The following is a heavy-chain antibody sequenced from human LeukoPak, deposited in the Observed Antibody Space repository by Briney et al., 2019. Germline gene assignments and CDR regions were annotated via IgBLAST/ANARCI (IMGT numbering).Heavy chain of an antibody. CDR2: MNPNSGNT. Sequence: ASVKVSCKASGYTFTSYDINWVRQATGQGLVWMGWMNPNSGNTGYAQKFQGRVTMTRDTSTSTVYMELNSLRSEDTAVYYCARDHGAIAVAGSFDYWGQGTLVTVSS. CDR3: ARDHGAIAVAGSFDY. V-gene: IGHV1-8*01. D-gene: IGHD6-19*01. CDR1: GYTFTSYD. J-gene: IGHJ4*02.